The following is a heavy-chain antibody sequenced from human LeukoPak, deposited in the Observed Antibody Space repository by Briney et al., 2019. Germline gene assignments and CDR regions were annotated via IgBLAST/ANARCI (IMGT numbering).Heavy chain of an antibody. CDR1: GFTVSSNY. D-gene: IGHD5-12*01. V-gene: IGHV3-66*02. CDR2: IYSGGST. CDR3: ATEGYSGYDSVY. Sequence: GGSLRLSCTASGFTVSSNYMSWVRQAPGKGLEWVSVIYSGGSTYYADSVKGRFTISRDNSKNTLYLQMNSLRAEDTAVYYCATEGYSGYDSVYWDQGTLVTVSS. J-gene: IGHJ4*02.